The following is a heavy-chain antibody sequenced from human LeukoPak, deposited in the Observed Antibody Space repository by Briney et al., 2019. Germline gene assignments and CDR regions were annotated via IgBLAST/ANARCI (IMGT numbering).Heavy chain of an antibody. CDR1: GFTFSSYA. CDR2: IGSSAGTT. Sequence: GGSLRLSCAASGFTFSSYAMAWVRQAPGKGLEWVSTIGSSAGTTLYADSVKGRFTISRDNSKNTLYLQINSLRAEDTAVYYCARDLAIVVVIADYGMDVWGQGTTVTVSS. V-gene: IGHV3-23*01. J-gene: IGHJ6*02. CDR3: ARDLAIVVVIADYGMDV. D-gene: IGHD3-22*01.